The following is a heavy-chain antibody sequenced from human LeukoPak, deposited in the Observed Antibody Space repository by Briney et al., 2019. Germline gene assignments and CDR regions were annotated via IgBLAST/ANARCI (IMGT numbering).Heavy chain of an antibody. J-gene: IGHJ4*02. D-gene: IGHD5-12*01. Sequence: GGSLRLSCAASGFIFTSYAMTWVRQAPGKGLEWVSAISGSADSTYYADSVKGRFTISRDNSKNTLYLQMNSLRAEDTAVYYCAKDRTAGYDGLVDYWGQGTLVTVSS. V-gene: IGHV3-23*01. CDR2: ISGSADST. CDR1: GFIFTSYA. CDR3: AKDRTAGYDGLVDY.